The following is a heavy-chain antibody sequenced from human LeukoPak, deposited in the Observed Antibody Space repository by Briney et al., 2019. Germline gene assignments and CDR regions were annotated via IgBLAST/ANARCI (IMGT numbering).Heavy chain of an antibody. J-gene: IGHJ6*02. CDR3: ARDYYDSSGYRRLYGMDV. CDR2: IYYSGST. CDR1: GGSISSSSYY. Sequence: SETLSLTCTVSGGSISSSSYYWGWIRQPPGKGLEWIGSIYYSGSTYYNPSLKSRVTISVDTSKNQFSLKLSSVTAADTAVYYCARDYYDSSGYRRLYGMDVWGQGTTVTVSS. V-gene: IGHV4-39*07. D-gene: IGHD3-22*01.